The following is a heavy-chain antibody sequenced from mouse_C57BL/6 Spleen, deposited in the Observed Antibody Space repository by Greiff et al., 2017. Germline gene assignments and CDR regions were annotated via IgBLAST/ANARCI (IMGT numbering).Heavy chain of an antibody. CDR2: IRSKSSNYAT. J-gene: IGHJ4*01. CDR1: GFTFNTYA. CDR3: VREGITTVVAPYAMDY. Sequence: EVQLVESGGGLVQPKGSLKLSCAASGFTFNTYAMHWVRQAPGKGLEWVARIRSKSSNYATYYADSVKDRFTISRDDSQSMLYLQMNNLKTEDTAMYYCVREGITTVVAPYAMDYWGQGTSVTVSS. V-gene: IGHV10-3*01. D-gene: IGHD1-1*01.